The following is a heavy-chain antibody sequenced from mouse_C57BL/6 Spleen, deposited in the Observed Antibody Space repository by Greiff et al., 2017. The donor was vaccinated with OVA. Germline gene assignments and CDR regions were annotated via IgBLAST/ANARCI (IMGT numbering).Heavy chain of an antibody. Sequence: VQLQQSGAELVMPGASVKLSCKASGYTFTSYWMHWVKQRPGQGLEWIGEIDPSDSYTNYNQKFKGKSTLTVYKSSSTAYMQLSSLTSEDSAVYYCARCYYGSSYGAMDYWGQGTSVTVSS. CDR1: GYTFTSYW. D-gene: IGHD1-1*01. J-gene: IGHJ4*01. CDR3: ARCYYGSSYGAMDY. CDR2: IDPSDSYT. V-gene: IGHV1-69*01.